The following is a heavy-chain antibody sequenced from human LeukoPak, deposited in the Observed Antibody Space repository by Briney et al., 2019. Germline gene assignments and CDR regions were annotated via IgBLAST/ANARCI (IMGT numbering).Heavy chain of an antibody. Sequence: ASVKVSCKASGYTFTSYGISWVRQAPGQGLEWMGWISAYNGNTNYAQKLQGRVTMTTDTSTSTAYMELRSLRSDDTAVYYYASHTGSSGWYTNWFDPWGQGTLVTVSS. CDR3: ASHTGSSGWYTNWFDP. CDR1: GYTFTSYG. J-gene: IGHJ5*02. CDR2: ISAYNGNT. D-gene: IGHD6-19*01. V-gene: IGHV1-18*01.